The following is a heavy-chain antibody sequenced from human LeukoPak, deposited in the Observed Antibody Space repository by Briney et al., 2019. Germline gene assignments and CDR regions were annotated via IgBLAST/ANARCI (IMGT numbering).Heavy chain of an antibody. CDR1: GYTFTSYY. CDR2: INPSGGST. Sequence: LVKVSCKASGYTFTSYYMHWVRQAPSQGLEWMGIINPSGGSTSYAQKFQGRVTMTRDMSTSTVYMELSSLRSEDTAVYYCAREGYTQYYFDYWGQGTLVTVSS. V-gene: IGHV1-46*01. D-gene: IGHD6-13*01. CDR3: AREGYTQYYFDY. J-gene: IGHJ4*02.